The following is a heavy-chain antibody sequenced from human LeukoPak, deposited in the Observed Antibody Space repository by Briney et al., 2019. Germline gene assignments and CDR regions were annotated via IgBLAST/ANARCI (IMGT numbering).Heavy chain of an antibody. V-gene: IGHV3-30-3*01. CDR2: ISYDGSNK. D-gene: IGHD2-15*01. J-gene: IGHJ4*02. Sequence: GGSLRLSCAASGFTFSSYAMHWVRQAPGKGLEWVAVISYDGSNKYYADSVKGRFTISRDNSKNTLYLQMNSLRAEATAVYYCARPTLVVAARTPPDYWGQGTLVTVSS. CDR3: ARPTLVVAARTPPDY. CDR1: GFTFSSYA.